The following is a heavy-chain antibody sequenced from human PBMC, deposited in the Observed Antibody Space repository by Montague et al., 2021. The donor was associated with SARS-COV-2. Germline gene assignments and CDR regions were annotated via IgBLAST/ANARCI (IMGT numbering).Heavy chain of an antibody. V-gene: IGHV4-39*01. CDR2: IYCSGST. J-gene: IGHJ6*02. CDR1: GGSISSSSYY. D-gene: IGHD4-11*01. Sequence: SETLSLTCTVSGGSISSSSYYWGWIRQPPGKGLEWIGSIYCSGSTYYNPSLKSRVTISVDTSENQFSLKLSSVTAADTAVYYCARHASYDYSKDLYYYYYYGMDVWGQGTTVTVSS. CDR3: ARHASYDYSKDLYYYYYYGMDV.